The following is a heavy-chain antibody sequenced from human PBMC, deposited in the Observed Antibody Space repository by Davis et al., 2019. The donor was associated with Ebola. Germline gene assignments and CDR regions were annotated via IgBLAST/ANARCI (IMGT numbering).Heavy chain of an antibody. CDR3: ATSGCGNTKCYINY. D-gene: IGHD2-2*02. Sequence: PAGTLRLSCVASGFSFDAYAMPWVRLAPGTGLEWVSDSSWNSGNTGYADFVKCRFTISRDNANNSLYLQMNSLKPEETAFYYWATSGCGNTKCYINYWGQGTLVTVS. V-gene: IGHV3-9*01. J-gene: IGHJ4*02. CDR1: GFSFDAYA. CDR2: SSWNSGNT.